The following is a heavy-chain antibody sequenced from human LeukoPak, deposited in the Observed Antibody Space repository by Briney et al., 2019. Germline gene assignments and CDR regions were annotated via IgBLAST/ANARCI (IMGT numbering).Heavy chain of an antibody. V-gene: IGHV4-39*01. CDR2: IYYSGST. Sequence: SETLSLTCTVSGGSISSSSYYWGWIRQPPGKGLEWTGSIYYSGSTYYNPSLKSRVTISVDTSKNQFSLKLSSVTAADTAVYYCAGTYYDFWSGYYLSDNWFDPWGQGTLVTVSS. J-gene: IGHJ5*02. CDR1: GGSISSSSYY. CDR3: AGTYYDFWSGYYLSDNWFDP. D-gene: IGHD3-3*01.